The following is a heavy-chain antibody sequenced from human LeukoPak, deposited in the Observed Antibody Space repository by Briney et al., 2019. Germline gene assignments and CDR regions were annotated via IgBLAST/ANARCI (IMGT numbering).Heavy chain of an antibody. CDR1: GGSISSSSYY. V-gene: IGHV4-39*01. J-gene: IGHJ4*02. CDR3: ASVPPGYSSGWYDY. D-gene: IGHD6-19*01. Sequence: SETLSPTRTVSGGSISSSSYYWGWIRQPPGKGLEWIGSIYYSGSTYYNPSLKSRVTISVDTSKNQFSLKLSSVTAADTAVYYCASVPPGYSSGWYDYWGQGTLVTVSS. CDR2: IYYSGST.